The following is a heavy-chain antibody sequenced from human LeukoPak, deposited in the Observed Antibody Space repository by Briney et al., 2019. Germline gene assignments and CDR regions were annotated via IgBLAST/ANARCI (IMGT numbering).Heavy chain of an antibody. CDR1: GFTLSTYW. CDR3: ASWGAGGNS. D-gene: IGHD3-16*01. Sequence: GSLRLSCEASGFTLSTYWMNWVRQVPGKGLDWVANINPDGSGKRYVDSVKGRFTIARDNADNSLSLQMSSLRAEDTAVYYCASWGAGGNSWGQGTLVTVSS. V-gene: IGHV3-7*01. J-gene: IGHJ4*02. CDR2: INPDGSGK.